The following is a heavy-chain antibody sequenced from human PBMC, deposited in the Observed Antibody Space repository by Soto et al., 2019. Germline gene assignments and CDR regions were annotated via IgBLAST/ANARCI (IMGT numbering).Heavy chain of an antibody. CDR2: IYYSGST. V-gene: IGHV4-59*01. CDR3: ARAGIAVAGTTPDFDY. Sequence: SETLSLTCTVSGGSISSYYWSWIRQPPGKGLEWIGYIYYSGSTNYNPSLKSRVTISVDTSKNQFSLKLSSVTAADTAVYYCARAGIAVAGTTPDFDYWGQGTLVTVSS. D-gene: IGHD6-19*01. CDR1: GGSISSYY. J-gene: IGHJ4*02.